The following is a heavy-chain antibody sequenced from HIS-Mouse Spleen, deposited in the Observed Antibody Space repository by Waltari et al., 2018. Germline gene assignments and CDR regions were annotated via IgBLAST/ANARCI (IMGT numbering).Heavy chain of an antibody. Sequence: QVQLVESGGGVVQPGRSLGLSCAASGFTFSSYAMHWVRQAPGKGLEWVAVISYDGSNKYYADSVKGRFTISRDNSKNTLYLQMNSLRAEDTAVYYCARDHRNNWAIRDWGQGTLVTVSS. D-gene: IGHD1-20*01. CDR3: ARDHRNNWAIRD. CDR1: GFTFSSYA. CDR2: ISYDGSNK. V-gene: IGHV3-30-3*01. J-gene: IGHJ4*02.